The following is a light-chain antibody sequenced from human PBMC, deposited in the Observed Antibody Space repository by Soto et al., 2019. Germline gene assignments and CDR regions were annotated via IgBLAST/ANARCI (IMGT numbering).Light chain of an antibody. CDR2: EVS. J-gene: IGLJ1*01. V-gene: IGLV2-23*02. CDR1: SSVVGTYNL. CDR3: CSYAGSSTYV. Sequence: QSVLTHPASVSGSPGQSITISCTGTSSVVGTYNLVSWYQQHPGKAPKLMIYEVSKRPSGVSNRFSGSKSGNTASPTISGLQAEDEADYYCCSYAGSSTYVFGTGTKVTIL.